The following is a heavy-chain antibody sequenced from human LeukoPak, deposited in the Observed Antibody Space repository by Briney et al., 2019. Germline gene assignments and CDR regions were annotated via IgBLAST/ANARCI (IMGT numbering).Heavy chain of an antibody. D-gene: IGHD2-2*01. CDR1: GFTFSSYA. CDR2: ISGSGGST. V-gene: IGHV3-23*01. J-gene: IGHJ6*03. CDR3: AKALGVVPAATNMDV. Sequence: GGSLRLSCAASGFTFSSYAMSWVRQAPGKGLEWVSAISGSGGSTYYADSVKGRFTISRDNSKNTLYLQMNSLRAEDTAVYYCAKALGVVPAATNMDVWGKGTTVTVSS.